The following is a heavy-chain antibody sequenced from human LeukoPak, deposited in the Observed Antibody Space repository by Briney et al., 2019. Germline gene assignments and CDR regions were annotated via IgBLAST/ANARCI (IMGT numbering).Heavy chain of an antibody. V-gene: IGHV4-34*01. Sequence: SETLSLTCAVYGGSFSGYYWSWIRQPPGKGLEWIGEINHSGSTNYNPSLKSRVTISVDTSKNQFSLKLSSVTAADTAVYYCARSNAMGVWGQGTTVTVSS. CDR3: ARSNAMGV. J-gene: IGHJ6*02. CDR1: GGSFSGYY. CDR2: INHSGST.